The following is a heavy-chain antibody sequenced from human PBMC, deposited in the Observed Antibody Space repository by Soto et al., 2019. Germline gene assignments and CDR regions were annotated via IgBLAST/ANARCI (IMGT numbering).Heavy chain of an antibody. D-gene: IGHD6-19*01. CDR1: GFTFSSYA. Sequence: GGSLRLSCAASGFTFSSYAMSWVRQAPGKGLEWVSAISGSGGSTYYADSVKGRFTISRDNSKNMPYLQMNSLRAEGTAVYYCAKDPPAGNIGSGWYFDYWGQGTLVTVSS. CDR2: ISGSGGST. V-gene: IGHV3-23*01. CDR3: AKDPPAGNIGSGWYFDY. J-gene: IGHJ4*02.